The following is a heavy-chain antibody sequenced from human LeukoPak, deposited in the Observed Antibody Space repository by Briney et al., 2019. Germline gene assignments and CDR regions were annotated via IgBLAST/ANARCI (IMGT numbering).Heavy chain of an antibody. D-gene: IGHD6-19*01. CDR1: GGSISSGGYY. CDR2: IYYSGNT. Sequence: SQTLSLTCTVSGGSISSGGYYWSWIRQHPGKGPEWIGYIYYSGNTCYNPSLMSRVTISVDKSKNQFSLKLSSVTAADTAVYYCARESGIAVTREFQHWGQGTLVTVSS. J-gene: IGHJ1*01. CDR3: ARESGIAVTREFQH. V-gene: IGHV4-31*03.